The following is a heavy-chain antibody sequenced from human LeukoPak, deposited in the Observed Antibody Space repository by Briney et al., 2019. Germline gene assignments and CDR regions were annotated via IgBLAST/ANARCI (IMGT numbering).Heavy chain of an antibody. CDR1: GFTFSSYA. V-gene: IGHV3-23*01. J-gene: IGHJ4*02. CDR3: AKTPPYDFWSGRQVWYFDY. CDR2: ISGSGGIT. D-gene: IGHD3-3*01. Sequence: GAPLRLSCAASGFTFSSYAMSWVPQAPGKGLEWVSAISGSGGITYYADSVKGRFTISRDNSKNTLCLQMNSLRAEDTAVYYCAKTPPYDFWSGRQVWYFDYWGQGTLVTVSS.